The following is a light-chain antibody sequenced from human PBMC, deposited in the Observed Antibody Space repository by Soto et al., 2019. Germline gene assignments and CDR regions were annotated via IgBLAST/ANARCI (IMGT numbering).Light chain of an antibody. CDR2: DVS. J-gene: IGLJ1*01. CDR1: SSDVGG. V-gene: IGLV2-14*01. CDR3: SSYTSSSTRV. Sequence: QSVLTQPASVSGSPGQSITISCTGTSSDVGGVSWYQQHAGKAPKLMIYDVSNRPSGVSNRFSGSKSGNTASLTISGLQAEDEADYYCSSYTSSSTRVFGTGTKLTVL.